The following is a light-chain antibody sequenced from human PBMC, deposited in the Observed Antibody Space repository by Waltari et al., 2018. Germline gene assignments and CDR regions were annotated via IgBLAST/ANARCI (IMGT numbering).Light chain of an antibody. CDR3: QQYDTSPQT. CDR1: QSVSGRY. CDR2: DAI. J-gene: IGKJ1*01. V-gene: IGKV3-20*01. Sequence: EIVLTQSPGTLSLSPGERATLSCRASQSVSGRYLAWYQQKPGQAPRLLIYDAISRGTGIPDRFSGSGSGTDCTLSINRLEPEDSAVYYCQQYDTSPQTFGQGTKVEI.